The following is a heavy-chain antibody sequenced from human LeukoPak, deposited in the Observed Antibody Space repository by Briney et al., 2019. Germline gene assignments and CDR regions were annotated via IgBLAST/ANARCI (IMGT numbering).Heavy chain of an antibody. CDR2: ISGATNIA. CDR3: ARLDQLLIDF. D-gene: IGHD2-2*01. V-gene: IGHV1-18*01. J-gene: IGHJ4*02. Sequence: ASVKVSCKTSGYSFTNYGISWVRQAPGQGLQWMGWISGATNIATYEDKWQGRLTMTTDTSTNTVYMEMRSLRSDDTAMYYCARLDQLLIDFWGQGTLVTVPS. CDR1: GYSFTNYG.